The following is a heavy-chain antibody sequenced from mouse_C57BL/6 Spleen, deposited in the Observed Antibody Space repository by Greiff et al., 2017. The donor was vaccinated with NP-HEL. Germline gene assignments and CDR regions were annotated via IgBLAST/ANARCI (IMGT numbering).Heavy chain of an antibody. CDR1: GFSLTSYG. CDR3: ARNPRWGYFDY. Sequence: VQLQQSGPGLVQPSQSLSITCTVSGFSLTSYGVHWVRQSPGKGLEWLGVIWSGGSTDYNAAFISRLSISKDNSKSQVFFKMNSLQADDTAIYYCARNPRWGYFDYWGQGTTLTVSS. D-gene: IGHD2-3*01. V-gene: IGHV2-2*01. CDR2: IWSGGST. J-gene: IGHJ2*01.